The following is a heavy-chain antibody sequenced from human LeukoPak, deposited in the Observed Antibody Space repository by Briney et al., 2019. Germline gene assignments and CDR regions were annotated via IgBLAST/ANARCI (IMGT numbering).Heavy chain of an antibody. V-gene: IGHV4-59*08. CDR1: GGSMRGYY. CDR3: ASLRERSYYARGFDY. J-gene: IGHJ4*02. CDR2: FYYTGLT. Sequence: PSETLSLTCTVSGGSMRGYYWSWIRQTPGGRLEWIGYFYYTGLTRSSPSLESRVTISVDTSKNQFSLKLSSVTAADTAVYYCASLRERSYYARGFDYWGQGTLVTVSS. D-gene: IGHD1-26*01.